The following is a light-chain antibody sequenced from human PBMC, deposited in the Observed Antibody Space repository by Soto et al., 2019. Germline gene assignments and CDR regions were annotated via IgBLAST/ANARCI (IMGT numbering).Light chain of an antibody. CDR1: QGISSY. CDR3: QQLNIYRHS. Sequence: DVRLTQSPSFLSASVGDRVTITCRASQGISSYLAWYQQKPGKAPKLLIYAASTLQSGVPSRFSGSGSGKEFTLTIGSLQPEDFATYYCQQLNIYRHSFGPGTKVDIK. CDR2: AAS. J-gene: IGKJ3*01. V-gene: IGKV1-9*01.